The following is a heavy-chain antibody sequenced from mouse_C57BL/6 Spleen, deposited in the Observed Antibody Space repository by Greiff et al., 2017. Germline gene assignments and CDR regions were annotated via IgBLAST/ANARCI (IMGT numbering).Heavy chain of an antibody. CDR1: GFTFSSYG. V-gene: IGHV5-6*01. D-gene: IGHD1-2*01. CDR3: ARHGTTARMDY. J-gene: IGHJ4*01. CDR2: ISSGGSYT. Sequence: EVHLVESGGDLVKPGGSLKLSCAASGFTFSSYGMSWVRQTPDKRLEWVATISSGGSYTYYPDSVKGRFTISRDNAKNTLYLQMSSLKSEDTAMYYCARHGTTARMDYWGQGTSVTVSS.